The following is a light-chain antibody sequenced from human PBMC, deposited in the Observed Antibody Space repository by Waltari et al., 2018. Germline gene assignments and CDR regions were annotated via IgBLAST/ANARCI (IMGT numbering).Light chain of an antibody. J-gene: IGKJ1*01. V-gene: IGKV1-9*01. Sequence: DIQLTQSPSFLSASVGDRVTITCRSSQGISSYLARYQQKPGKAPKLLIYAASTLQSGVPSRFSGSGSGTEFTLTISSLQPEDFATYYCQQLNSYPLTFGQGTKVEIK. CDR3: QQLNSYPLT. CDR2: AAS. CDR1: QGISSY.